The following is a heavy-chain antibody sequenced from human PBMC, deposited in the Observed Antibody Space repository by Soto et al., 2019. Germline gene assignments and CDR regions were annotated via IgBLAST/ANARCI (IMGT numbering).Heavy chain of an antibody. D-gene: IGHD6-19*01. J-gene: IGHJ3*02. Sequence: QVQLVESGGGVVQPGRSLRLSCAASGFSLSTYGMYWVRQAPGKGLEWVAVMWHDGSNKDYADYVKGRFTISRDNSKNTLYLQMNSLRAEDTAVYYCAREQQWVVYGASDIWGQGTMVTVSS. V-gene: IGHV3-33*01. CDR1: GFSLSTYG. CDR2: MWHDGSNK. CDR3: AREQQWVVYGASDI.